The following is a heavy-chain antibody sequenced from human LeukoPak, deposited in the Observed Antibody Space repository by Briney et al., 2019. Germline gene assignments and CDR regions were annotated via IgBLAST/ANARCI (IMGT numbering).Heavy chain of an antibody. Sequence: TETLSLTCAVYGGSFSGYYWSWIRQPPGKGLECIGEINHSGSTNYNPSLKSRVTISVDTSKNQFSLKLSSVTAADTAVYYCARGRSSSWYDYWGQGTLVTVSS. CDR1: GGSFSGYY. D-gene: IGHD6-13*01. CDR2: INHSGST. CDR3: ARGRSSSWYDY. J-gene: IGHJ4*02. V-gene: IGHV4-34*01.